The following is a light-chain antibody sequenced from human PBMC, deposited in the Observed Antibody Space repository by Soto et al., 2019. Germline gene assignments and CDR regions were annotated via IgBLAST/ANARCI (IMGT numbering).Light chain of an antibody. CDR3: QQYENSPIT. Sequence: EIVLTQSPGTLSLSPGERATLSCRASQSVSSSYLAWYQQKPGQAPRLLIYGASSRATGIPDRFSGSGSGTDFTLTISRLESEDFAVYDCQQYENSPITFGQGTRLDIK. CDR2: GAS. J-gene: IGKJ5*01. CDR1: QSVSSSY. V-gene: IGKV3-20*01.